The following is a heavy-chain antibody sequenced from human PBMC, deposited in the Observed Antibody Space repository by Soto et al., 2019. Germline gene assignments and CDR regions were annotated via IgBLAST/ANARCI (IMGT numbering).Heavy chain of an antibody. CDR2: ISSSSSYI. V-gene: IGHV3-21*01. D-gene: IGHD3-9*01. CDR3: ARDLDYDILTGYSHYGMDV. J-gene: IGHJ6*02. Sequence: GGSLRLSCAASGFTFSSYSMNWVRQAPGKGLEWVSSISSSSSYIYYADSVKGRFTISRDNAKNSLYLQMNSLRAEDTAVYYCARDLDYDILTGYSHYGMDVWGQGTTVTVSS. CDR1: GFTFSSYS.